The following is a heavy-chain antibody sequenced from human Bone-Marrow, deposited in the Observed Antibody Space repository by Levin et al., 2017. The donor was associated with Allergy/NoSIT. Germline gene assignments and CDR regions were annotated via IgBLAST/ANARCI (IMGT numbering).Heavy chain of an antibody. Sequence: KSSETLSLTCTVSGASISSDYWSWIRQSPGKGLKYIGYIDYSGNTNYSPSLKSRVTFSVDTSKNQFSLTLTSVTAADTAVYYCARRVFTAARGAPRRAFDIWGQGTMVTVSS. CDR3: ARRVFTAARGAPRRAFDI. CDR2: IDYSGNT. D-gene: IGHD3-22*01. V-gene: IGHV4-59*08. J-gene: IGHJ3*02. CDR1: GASISSDY.